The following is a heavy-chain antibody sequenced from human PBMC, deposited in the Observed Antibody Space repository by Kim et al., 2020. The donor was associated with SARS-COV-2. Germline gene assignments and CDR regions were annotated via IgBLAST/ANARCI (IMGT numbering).Heavy chain of an antibody. V-gene: IGHV3-74*03. D-gene: IGHD1-7*01. CDR3: ATGNYWGARG. Sequence: GGSLRLSCSASGVPFRGNGMQWVRQRPGQGLVWVSLITGDGGMTTYADSVKGRFTVSRGSPENTLHLQMNSLRPEDTAVYYCATGNYWGARGRGRGTLVT. J-gene: IGHJ4*02. CDR2: ITGDGGMT. CDR1: GVPFRGNG.